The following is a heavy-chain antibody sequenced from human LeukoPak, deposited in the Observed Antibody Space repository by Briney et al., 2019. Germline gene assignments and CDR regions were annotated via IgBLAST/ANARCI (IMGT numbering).Heavy chain of an antibody. CDR3: ARDLITRLHYYYYGMDV. CDR1: GGTFSSYA. D-gene: IGHD6-25*01. J-gene: IGHJ6*02. CDR2: IIPIFGTA. Sequence: ASVKVSCKASGGTFSSYAISWVRQAPGQGLEWMGGIIPIFGTANYAQKFQGRVTITADESTSTAYMELSSLRSEDTAVYYCARDLITRLHYYYYGMDVWGQGTTVTVSS. V-gene: IGHV1-69*13.